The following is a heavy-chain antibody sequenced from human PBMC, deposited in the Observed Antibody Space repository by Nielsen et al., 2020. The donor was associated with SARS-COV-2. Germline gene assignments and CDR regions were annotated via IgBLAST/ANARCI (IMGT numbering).Heavy chain of an antibody. Sequence: GESLKISCAASGFTFSSYWMHWVRQAPGKGLVWVSRINSDGSSTSYADSVKGRFTISRDNAKNTLYLQMNSLRAEDTAVYYCARDIFGVVYGMDVWGQGTTVTVSS. CDR1: GFTFSSYW. CDR3: ARDIFGVVYGMDV. D-gene: IGHD3-3*02. CDR2: INSDGSST. J-gene: IGHJ6*02. V-gene: IGHV3-74*01.